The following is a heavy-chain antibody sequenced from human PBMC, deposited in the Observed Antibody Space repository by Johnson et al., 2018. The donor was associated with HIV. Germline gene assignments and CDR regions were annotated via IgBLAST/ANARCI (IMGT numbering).Heavy chain of an antibody. CDR2: ISYDGSNK. CDR1: GFTFSSYG. V-gene: IGHV3-30*18. D-gene: IGHD6-13*01. CDR3: AKDPNSSSWLRDAFDV. Sequence: VQLVESGGGVVQPGRSLRLSCAASGFTFSSYGMHWVRQAPGKGPEWVAVISYDGSNKYYADSVKGRFTISRDTSKSTVYLQLSSLRVEDTAVYYCAKDPNSSSWLRDAFDVWGHGTMVTVSS. J-gene: IGHJ3*01.